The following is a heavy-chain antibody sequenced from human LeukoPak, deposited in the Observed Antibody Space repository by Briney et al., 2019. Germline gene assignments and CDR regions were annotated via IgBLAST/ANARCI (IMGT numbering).Heavy chain of an antibody. J-gene: IGHJ3*02. Sequence: SSETPSLTCTVSGGSISSYYWSWIRQPAGKGLEWIGRIYTSGSTNYNPSLKSRVTMSVDTSKNQFSLKLSSVTAADTAVYYCARDQITMVRGVIMTEAFDIWGQGTMVTVSS. CDR3: ARDQITMVRGVIMTEAFDI. V-gene: IGHV4-4*07. D-gene: IGHD3-10*01. CDR2: IYTSGST. CDR1: GGSISSYY.